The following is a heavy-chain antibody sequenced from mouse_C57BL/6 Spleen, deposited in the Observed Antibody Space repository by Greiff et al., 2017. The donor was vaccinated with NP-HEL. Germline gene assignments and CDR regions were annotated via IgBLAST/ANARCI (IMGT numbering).Heavy chain of an antibody. CDR1: GYTFTSYG. CDR3: ARDFSYYGSSYWYFDV. CDR2: IYPRSGNT. D-gene: IGHD1-1*01. Sequence: QVQLKESGAELARPGASVKLSCKASGYTFTSYGISWVKQRTGQGLEWIGEIYPRSGNTYYNEKFKGKATLTADKSSSTAYMELRSLTSEDSAVYFCARDFSYYGSSYWYFDVWGTGTTVTVSS. V-gene: IGHV1-81*01. J-gene: IGHJ1*03.